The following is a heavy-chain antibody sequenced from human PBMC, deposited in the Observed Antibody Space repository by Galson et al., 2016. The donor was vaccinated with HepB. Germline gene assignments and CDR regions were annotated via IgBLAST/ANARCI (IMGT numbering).Heavy chain of an antibody. CDR1: GGSFSRNA. Sequence: SVKVSCKASGGSFSRNAISWVRQAPGQGLEWMGGIIPSFGTTTYAQKFQGRLTISASEFTSTGYMELNSLRSEDTAVYYCARGLGKFWYFDLWGRGTLVTVSS. CDR3: ARGLGKFWYFDL. D-gene: IGHD1-1*01. J-gene: IGHJ2*01. CDR2: IIPSFGTT. V-gene: IGHV1-69*13.